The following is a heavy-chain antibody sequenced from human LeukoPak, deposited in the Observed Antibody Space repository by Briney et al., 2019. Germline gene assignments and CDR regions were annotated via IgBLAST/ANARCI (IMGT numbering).Heavy chain of an antibody. J-gene: IGHJ4*02. V-gene: IGHV4-4*02. CDR2: IYHSGST. Sequence: SETLPLTCAVSGGSISSSNWWSWVRQPPGKGLEWIGEIYHSGSTNYNPSLKSRVTISVDKSKNQFSLRLSSVTAADTAVYYCARGLSSSWSHFDYRGQGTLVSVSS. CDR3: ARGLSSSWSHFDY. CDR1: GGSISSSNW. D-gene: IGHD6-13*01.